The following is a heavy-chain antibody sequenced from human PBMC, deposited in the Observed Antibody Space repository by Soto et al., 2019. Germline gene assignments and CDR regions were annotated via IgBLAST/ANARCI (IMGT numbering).Heavy chain of an antibody. CDR2: IIPMFGST. V-gene: IGHV1-69*06. D-gene: IGHD5-12*01. CDR3: ATPSGLLGQYSALPDN. Sequence: QVQLVQSGAEVKRPGSSVKVSCKASGGTYSHSTVAWVRQVPGHRPEWMGMIIPMFGSTNSAQKFRDRVTFSADTYTNTAYMELSSLRSEDTAVYYCATPSGLLGQYSALPDNWGQGTLVTVSS. CDR1: GGTYSHST. J-gene: IGHJ4*02.